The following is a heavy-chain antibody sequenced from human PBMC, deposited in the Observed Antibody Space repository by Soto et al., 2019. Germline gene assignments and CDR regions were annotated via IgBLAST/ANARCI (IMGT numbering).Heavy chain of an antibody. CDR1: GGTFSSYA. Sequence: QVQLVQSGAEVKKPGSSVKVSCKASGGTFSSYAISWVRQAPGQGLEWMGGIIPIFGTANYAQKFQGRVTITADESTSTAYMELSSLRSEDTAVYYCASVDIVLMGIPRPYYYYGMDVWGQGTTVTVSS. D-gene: IGHD2-8*01. V-gene: IGHV1-69*01. CDR2: IIPIFGTA. CDR3: ASVDIVLMGIPRPYYYYGMDV. J-gene: IGHJ6*02.